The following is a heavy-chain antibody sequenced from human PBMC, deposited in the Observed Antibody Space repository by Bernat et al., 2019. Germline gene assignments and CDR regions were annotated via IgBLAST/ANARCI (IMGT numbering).Heavy chain of an antibody. CDR3: ARRRVAAANTCLYYFDS. V-gene: IGHV5-51*01. J-gene: IGHJ4*02. Sequence: EVQLVPSGAEVKKPGESLKISCKGSGYSFTTYWIGWVRQMPGKGLEWMGIIYPGDSDTRYSPTFQGQVTIAADKSISTAYLQWGSLKASDTAMYYCARRRVAAANTCLYYFDSWGQGTLVAVSS. D-gene: IGHD6-13*01. CDR2: IYPGDSDT. CDR1: GYSFTTYW.